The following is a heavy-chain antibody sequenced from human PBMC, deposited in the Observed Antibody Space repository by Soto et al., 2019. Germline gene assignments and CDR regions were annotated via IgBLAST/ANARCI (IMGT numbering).Heavy chain of an antibody. Sequence: SSETLSLTCAVSSGSISSSNWWSWVRQPPGKGLEWIGEIYHSGSTNYNPSLKSRVTISVDKSKNQFSLELSSVTAADTAVYYCAREPYSGYEGRNWFDPWGQGTLVTVSS. D-gene: IGHD5-12*01. V-gene: IGHV4-4*02. J-gene: IGHJ5*02. CDR2: IYHSGST. CDR1: SGSISSSNW. CDR3: AREPYSGYEGRNWFDP.